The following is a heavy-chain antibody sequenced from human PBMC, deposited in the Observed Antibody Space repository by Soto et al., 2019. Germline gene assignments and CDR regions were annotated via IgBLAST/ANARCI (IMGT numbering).Heavy chain of an antibody. CDR3: ARGWFGESLDAFDI. CDR1: GGTFSSYA. Sequence: ASVKVSCKASGGTFSSYAISWVRQAPGQGLEWMGGIIPIFGTANYAQKFQGRVTITADESTSTAYMELSSLRSEDTAVYYCARGWFGESLDAFDIWGQGTMVTVSS. CDR2: IIPIFGTA. V-gene: IGHV1-69*13. D-gene: IGHD3-10*01. J-gene: IGHJ3*02.